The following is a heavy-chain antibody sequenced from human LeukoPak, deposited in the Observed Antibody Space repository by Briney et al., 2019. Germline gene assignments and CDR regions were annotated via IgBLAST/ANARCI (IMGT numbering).Heavy chain of an antibody. CDR3: ARDLEDFDSPANDY. D-gene: IGHD2-15*01. Sequence: KTSETLSLTCTVSGDSISGYYCAWIRQPAGKGLEWIGHIYAPGSSNYSPSFKSRVTMSIDMSNNQFSLRLNSVTAADTAMYYCARDLEDFDSPANDYWGQGTHVIVSP. CDR1: GDSISGYY. J-gene: IGHJ4*02. V-gene: IGHV4-4*07. CDR2: IYAPGSS.